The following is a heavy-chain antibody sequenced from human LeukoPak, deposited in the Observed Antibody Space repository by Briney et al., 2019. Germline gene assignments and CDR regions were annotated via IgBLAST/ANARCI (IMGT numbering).Heavy chain of an antibody. Sequence: SVKVSCKASGGTFSSYAISWVRQAPGQGLEWMGGIIPIFGTANYAQKFQGRVTITTDESTSTAYMELSSLRSEDTAVYYCASADSSSGLFDYWGQGTLVTVSS. CDR1: GGTFSSYA. J-gene: IGHJ4*02. D-gene: IGHD6-6*01. CDR2: IIPIFGTA. V-gene: IGHV1-69*05. CDR3: ASADSSSGLFDY.